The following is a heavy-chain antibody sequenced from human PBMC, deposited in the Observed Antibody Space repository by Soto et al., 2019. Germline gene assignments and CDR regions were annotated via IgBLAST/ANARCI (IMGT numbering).Heavy chain of an antibody. Sequence: RGESLKISCKGSGYSFTSYWIGWVRQMPGKGLEWMGIIYPGDSDTRYSPSFQGQVTISADKSISTAYLQWSSLKASDTAMYYCARLASEQWPYYYYYGIDVSGQGTTVTVSS. D-gene: IGHD6-19*01. V-gene: IGHV5-51*01. CDR1: GYSFTSYW. CDR2: IYPGDSDT. J-gene: IGHJ6*02. CDR3: ARLASEQWPYYYYYGIDV.